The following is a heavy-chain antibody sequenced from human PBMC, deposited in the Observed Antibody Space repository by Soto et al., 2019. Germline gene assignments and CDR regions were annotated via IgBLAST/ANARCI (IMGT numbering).Heavy chain of an antibody. CDR3: SRGDATKIVVTTYYAMDV. CDR2: IIPVFGTA. V-gene: IGHV1-69*12. CDR1: GGTLSNYG. D-gene: IGHD4-17*01. J-gene: IGHJ6*02. Sequence: QVQLVQSGAEVKKPGSSVRVTCKASGGTLSNYGISWVRQAPGQGLDWLGGIIPVFGTANYAQKFQGRVTITAYESKSTVYMDVTSLRSEDTAVYYCSRGDATKIVVTTYYAMDVWGQGTTVSVSS.